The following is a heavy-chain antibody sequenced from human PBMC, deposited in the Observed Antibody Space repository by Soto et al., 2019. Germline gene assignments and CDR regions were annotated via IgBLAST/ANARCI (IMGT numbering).Heavy chain of an antibody. J-gene: IGHJ5*02. CDR2: ISAYNGNT. CDR1: GYTFTSYG. V-gene: IGHV1-18*01. CDR3: ARDRSSSSWYGGRWFDP. D-gene: IGHD6-13*01. Sequence: QVQLVQSGAEVKKPGASVKVSCKASGYTFTSYGISWVRQAPGQGLEGMGWISAYNGNTNYAQKLQGRVTMTTDTSTSTAYMELRSLRSDDTAVYYCARDRSSSSWYGGRWFDPWGQGTLVTVSS.